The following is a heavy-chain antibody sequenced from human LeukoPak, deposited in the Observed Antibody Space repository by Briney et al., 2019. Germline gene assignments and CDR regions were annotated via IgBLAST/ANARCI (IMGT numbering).Heavy chain of an antibody. D-gene: IGHD1-26*01. Sequence: SETLSLTCTVSGGSISSGDYYWSWIRQPPGKGLEWIGYIYYSGSTNYNPSLKSRVTISVDTSKNQFSLKLSSVTAADTAVYYCARAQWELGAFDIWGQGTMVTVSS. CDR3: ARAQWELGAFDI. CDR2: IYYSGST. CDR1: GGSISSGDYY. J-gene: IGHJ3*02. V-gene: IGHV4-61*08.